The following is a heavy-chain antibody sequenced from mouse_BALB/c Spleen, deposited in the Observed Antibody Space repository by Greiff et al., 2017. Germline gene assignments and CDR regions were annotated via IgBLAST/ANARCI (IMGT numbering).Heavy chain of an antibody. CDR2: IYYSGTI. CDR1: GISITTGNYR. D-gene: IGHD1-1*01. CDR3: ARGSSPLFDY. Sequence: DVMLVESGPGLVKPSQTVSLTCTVTGISITTGNYRWSWIRQFPGNKLEWIGYIYYSGTITYNPSLTSRTTITRDTSKNQFFLEMNSLTAEDTATYYCARGSSPLFDYWGQGTTLTVSS. J-gene: IGHJ2*01. V-gene: IGHV3-5*02.